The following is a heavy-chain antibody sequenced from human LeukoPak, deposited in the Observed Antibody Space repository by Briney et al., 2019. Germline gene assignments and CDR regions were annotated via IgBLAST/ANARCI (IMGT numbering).Heavy chain of an antibody. V-gene: IGHV3-30*03. CDR2: ISYDGSNK. CDR3: ARDGDCGGDCYSSYFDY. CDR1: GFTFSSYG. D-gene: IGHD2-21*02. J-gene: IGHJ4*02. Sequence: GRSLRLSCAASGFTFSSYGMHWVRQAPGKGLEWVAIISYDGSNKYYADSVKGRFTISRDNSKNTLYLQMNSLRAEDTAVYYCARDGDCGGDCYSSYFDYWGQGTLVTVSS.